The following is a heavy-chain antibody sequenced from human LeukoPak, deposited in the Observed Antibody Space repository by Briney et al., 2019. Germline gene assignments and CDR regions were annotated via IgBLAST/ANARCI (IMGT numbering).Heavy chain of an antibody. CDR1: GLTFSSSA. D-gene: IGHD3-10*01. J-gene: IGHJ6*02. Sequence: GGSLRLSCVASGLTFSSSAIHWVRQAPGKGLEWVAVISFDGGNKYLAESVRGRFTVSRDNSNNTVYLQMNSLGAEDTALYCCAKEYSSSRSKRGSYYYYGVDVWGQGTTVTVSS. CDR2: ISFDGGNK. CDR3: AKEYSSSRSKRGSYYYYGVDV. V-gene: IGHV3-30*18.